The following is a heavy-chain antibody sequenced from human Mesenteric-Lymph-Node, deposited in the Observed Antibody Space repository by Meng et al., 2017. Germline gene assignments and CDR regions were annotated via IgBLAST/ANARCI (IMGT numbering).Heavy chain of an antibody. CDR3: ARTDDNWIIIEY. J-gene: IGHJ4*02. Sequence: QVQLVESGGGVVQPGRSLRLSCAASGFTFVTYGMHWVRLSLGKGLAWVAVIWYDGTDKFYGDSVKGRFTISRDNSKNTLFLQMNSLTVDDTAVYYCARTDDNWIIIEYWGQGTLVTVSS. V-gene: IGHV3-33*01. D-gene: IGHD1-20*01. CDR1: GFTFVTYG. CDR2: IWYDGTDK.